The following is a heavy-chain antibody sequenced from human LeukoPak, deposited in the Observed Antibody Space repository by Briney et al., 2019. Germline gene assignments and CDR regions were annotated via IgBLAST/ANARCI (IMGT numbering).Heavy chain of an antibody. CDR1: GFTFSSYG. V-gene: IGHV3-30*03. J-gene: IGHJ3*02. CDR3: ASRHYYDSSGYYYPGTFDI. Sequence: PGGSLRLSCAASGFTFSSYGMHWVRQAPGKGLEWVAVISYDGSNKYYADSVKGRFTISRDNAKNSLYLQMNSLRAEDTAVYYCASRHYYDSSGYYYPGTFDIWGQGTMVTVSS. CDR2: ISYDGSNK. D-gene: IGHD3-22*01.